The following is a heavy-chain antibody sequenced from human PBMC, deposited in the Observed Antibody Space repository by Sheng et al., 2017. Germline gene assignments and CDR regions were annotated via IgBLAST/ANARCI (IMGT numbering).Heavy chain of an antibody. CDR2: IIPIFGTA. V-gene: IGHV1-69*05. Sequence: QVQLVQSGAEVKKPGSSVKVSCKASGGTFSSYAISWVRQAPGQGLEWMGGIIPIFGTAKYAEKFQGRVTITTDESTSTAYMEMSSLRSEDTAVYYCARMGYRRSSATWFDPWGQGTLVTVSS. CDR3: ARMGYRRSSATWFDP. J-gene: IGHJ5*02. CDR1: GGTFSSYA. D-gene: IGHD6-6*01.